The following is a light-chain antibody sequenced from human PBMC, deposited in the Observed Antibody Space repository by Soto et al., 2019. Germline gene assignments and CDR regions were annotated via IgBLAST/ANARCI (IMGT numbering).Light chain of an antibody. Sequence: AIPMTQSPSSLSSSVGDRVTITCRASQGIRNDLGWYQQKPGKDPKLLIYAASSLQSGAPSRFSGSGAGTDFTLISSSLQAEDFATYYYLQDYNYPRTFGQGTKVDIK. V-gene: IGKV1-6*01. CDR1: QGIRND. CDR2: AAS. J-gene: IGKJ1*01. CDR3: LQDYNYPRT.